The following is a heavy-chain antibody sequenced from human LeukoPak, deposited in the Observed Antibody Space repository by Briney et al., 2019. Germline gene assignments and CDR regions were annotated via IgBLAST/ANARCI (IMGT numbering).Heavy chain of an antibody. J-gene: IGHJ5*02. CDR1: GGSFSGYY. CDR2: INHSGST. CDR3: ATTGASWFDP. D-gene: IGHD1-26*01. Sequence: SETLSLTCAVYGGSFSGYYWSWIRQPPGKGLEWIGEINHSGSTNYNPSLKSRVTISVDTSKNQFSLKLSSVTAADTAVYYCATTGASWFDPWGQGTLVTVPS. V-gene: IGHV4-34*01.